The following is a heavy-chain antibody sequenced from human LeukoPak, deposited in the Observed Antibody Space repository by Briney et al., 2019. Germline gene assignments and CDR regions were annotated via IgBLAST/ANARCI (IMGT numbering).Heavy chain of an antibody. Sequence: PSETLSLTCAVYGGSFSGYYWSWIRQPPGKGLEWIGEINHSGSTNYNPSLKSRVTISVDTSKNQFSLKLSSVTAADTAVYYCARPRDYNSSSFDYWGQGTLVTVSS. CDR1: GGSFSGYY. V-gene: IGHV4-34*01. J-gene: IGHJ4*02. D-gene: IGHD6-6*01. CDR2: INHSGST. CDR3: ARPRDYNSSSFDY.